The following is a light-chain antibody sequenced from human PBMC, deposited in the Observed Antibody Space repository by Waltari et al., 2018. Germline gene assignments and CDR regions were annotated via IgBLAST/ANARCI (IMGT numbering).Light chain of an antibody. CDR1: SSNIGSNT. CDR2: SNN. V-gene: IGLV1-44*01. Sequence: QSVLTQPPSASGTPGQRVTIPCSGSSSNIGSNTVTLYQQPPGTAPNLLVYSNNQRPSGVPDRFSGSKSGTSASLAISGLQSEDEADYYCAAWDDSLNGRVFGGGTKLTVL. J-gene: IGLJ3*02. CDR3: AAWDDSLNGRV.